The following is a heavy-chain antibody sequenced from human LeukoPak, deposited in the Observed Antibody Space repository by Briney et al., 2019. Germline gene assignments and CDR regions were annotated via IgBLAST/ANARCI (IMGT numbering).Heavy chain of an antibody. V-gene: IGHV1-2*06. CDR1: GYTFTGDY. J-gene: IGHJ6*03. CDR3: ARVPSIAAAPYYMDV. D-gene: IGHD6-13*01. Sequence: GASVKVSCKASGYTFTGDYMHWVRQAPGQGLEWMGRINPNSVGPNYAQKFQGRVTMTRDKSISTAYMELSRPRSDDTAVYYCARVPSIAAAPYYMDVWGKGTTVTVSS. CDR2: INPNSVGP.